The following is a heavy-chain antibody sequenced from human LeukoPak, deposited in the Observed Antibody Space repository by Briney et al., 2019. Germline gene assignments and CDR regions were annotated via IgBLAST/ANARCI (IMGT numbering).Heavy chain of an antibody. CDR3: AKDIGELRSYYGMDV. V-gene: IGHV3-33*03. D-gene: IGHD1-26*01. Sequence: GGSLRLSCVPSGFNFSRYGMHWVRQAPDKGLEWVAVIWFDGSKTYYKDSVKGRFTISRDNAKNSLYLQMNSLRAEDTALYYCAKDIGELRSYYGMDVWGQGTTVTVSS. J-gene: IGHJ6*02. CDR2: IWFDGSKT. CDR1: GFNFSRYG.